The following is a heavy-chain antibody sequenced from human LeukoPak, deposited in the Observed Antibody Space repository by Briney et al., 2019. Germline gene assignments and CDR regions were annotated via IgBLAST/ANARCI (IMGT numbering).Heavy chain of an antibody. V-gene: IGHV1-2*02. Sequence: ASVKVSCKASGYTFTGYYMHWVRQAPGQGLEWMGWINPNSGGTNYAQKFQGRVTMTTDTSTSTAYMELSSLRSDDTAVYYCTRDPDGDSDCDEWGQGTLVTVSS. J-gene: IGHJ4*02. CDR1: GYTFTGYY. CDR2: INPNSGGT. CDR3: TRDPDGDSDCDE. D-gene: IGHD4-17*01.